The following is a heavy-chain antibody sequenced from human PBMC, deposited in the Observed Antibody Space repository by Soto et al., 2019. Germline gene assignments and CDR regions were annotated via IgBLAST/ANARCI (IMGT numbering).Heavy chain of an antibody. J-gene: IGHJ6*02. D-gene: IGHD3-3*01. V-gene: IGHV3-23*01. CDR1: GFTFSSYA. Sequence: GGSLRLSCAASGFTFSSYAMSWVRQSPGKGLEWVSAISGSGGSTYYADSVKGRFTISRDNSKNTVYLQMNDLRVEDAAEYFCAKDSWAIFGVPAGEYYAMDVWGQGTTVTVSS. CDR3: AKDSWAIFGVPAGEYYAMDV. CDR2: ISGSGGST.